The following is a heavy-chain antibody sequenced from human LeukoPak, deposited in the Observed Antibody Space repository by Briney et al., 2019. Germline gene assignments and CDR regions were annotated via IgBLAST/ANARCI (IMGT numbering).Heavy chain of an antibody. Sequence: KSSETLSLTCTVSGYSISSGYYWGWIRQPPGKGLEWIGYIYYSGSTNYNPSLKSRVTISVDTSKNQFSLKLSSVTAADTAVYYCARGNSGYEIGSYWGQGTLVTVSS. CDR1: GYSISSGYY. D-gene: IGHD5-12*01. CDR3: ARGNSGYEIGSY. V-gene: IGHV4-38-2*02. CDR2: IYYSGST. J-gene: IGHJ4*02.